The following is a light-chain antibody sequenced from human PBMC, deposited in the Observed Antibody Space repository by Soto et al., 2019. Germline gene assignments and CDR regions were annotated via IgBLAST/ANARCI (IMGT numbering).Light chain of an antibody. Sequence: QSVLTQPASVSGSTGQSITISCTGTSSEVGGYNYVSWYQQHPGKAPKLMIYDVSNRPSGVSNRFSGSKSGNTASLTISGLQAEDEADYYCSSYTSSSTPYVFGTGTKLTVL. CDR1: SSEVGGYNY. CDR3: SSYTSSSTPYV. J-gene: IGLJ1*01. CDR2: DVS. V-gene: IGLV2-14*01.